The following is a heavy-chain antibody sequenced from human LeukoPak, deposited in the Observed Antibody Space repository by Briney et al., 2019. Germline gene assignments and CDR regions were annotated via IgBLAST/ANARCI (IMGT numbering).Heavy chain of an antibody. V-gene: IGHV3-53*01. Sequence: GGSLRLSCAVSGFSVSDNYMNWVRQVPGKGLECVSLIYSGGSTYYADSVKGRFTISRDKSKNTLYLQMNSLRAEDTAVYYCATDHGSGHWGQGTLVTVSS. CDR2: IYSGGST. J-gene: IGHJ4*02. CDR3: ATDHGSGH. CDR1: GFSVSDNY. D-gene: IGHD3-3*01.